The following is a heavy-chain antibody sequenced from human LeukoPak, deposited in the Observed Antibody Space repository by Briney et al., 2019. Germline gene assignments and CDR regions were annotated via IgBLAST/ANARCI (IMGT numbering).Heavy chain of an antibody. CDR1: GGSISSYY. V-gene: IGHV4-59*01. J-gene: IGHJ6*03. D-gene: IGHD4-11*01. Sequence: PSETLSLTCTVSGGSISSYYWSWIRQPPGKGLEWIGYIYYSGSTNCNPSLKSRVTISVDTSKNQFSLKLSSVTAADTAVYYCARDTGLQYYYYYMDVWGKGTTVTVSS. CDR3: ARDTGLQYYYYYMDV. CDR2: IYYSGST.